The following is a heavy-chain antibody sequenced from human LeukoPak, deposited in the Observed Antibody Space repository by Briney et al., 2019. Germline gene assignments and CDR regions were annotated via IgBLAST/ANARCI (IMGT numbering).Heavy chain of an antibody. CDR3: ARLRGGYCSGGSCYSYHWFDH. CDR1: RYRFTSYW. CDR2: TYTGDFDT. V-gene: IGHV5-51*02. Sequence: HGESLQISCKGSRYRFTSYWTGWVRLVPGKGVEWMGITYTGDFDTRYSPSFQGQVTISADKSISTAYLQWSSLKASDTAMYYCARLRGGYCSGGSCYSYHWFDHWGQGTLVTVSS. D-gene: IGHD2-15*01. J-gene: IGHJ5*02.